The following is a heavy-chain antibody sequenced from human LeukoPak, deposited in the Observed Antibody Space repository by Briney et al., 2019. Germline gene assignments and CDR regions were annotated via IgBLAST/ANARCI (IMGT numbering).Heavy chain of an antibody. Sequence: GGSLRLSCAASGFSFSSYEWNWVRQAPGKGLEWISYIDTSGSTTFYADSVKGRFTTSRDNAKNSLYLQMNSLRVEDTSVYHCARGPTDFDASDIWGHGTLVTVSS. CDR2: IDTSGSTT. J-gene: IGHJ3*02. CDR1: GFSFSSYE. CDR3: ARGPTDFDASDI. V-gene: IGHV3-48*03.